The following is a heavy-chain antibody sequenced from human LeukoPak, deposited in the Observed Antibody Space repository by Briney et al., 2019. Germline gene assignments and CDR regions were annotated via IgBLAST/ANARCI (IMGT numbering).Heavy chain of an antibody. Sequence: GGSLRLSCAAYGFTFDDYAMHWVRQAPGKGLEWVAVISYDGSNKYYADSVKGRFTISRDNSKNTLYLQMNSLRAEDTAVYYCARDRKDYDFWSGYKGRNWFDPWGQGTLVTVSS. CDR1: GFTFDDYA. D-gene: IGHD3-3*01. CDR2: ISYDGSNK. CDR3: ARDRKDYDFWSGYKGRNWFDP. J-gene: IGHJ5*02. V-gene: IGHV3-30*04.